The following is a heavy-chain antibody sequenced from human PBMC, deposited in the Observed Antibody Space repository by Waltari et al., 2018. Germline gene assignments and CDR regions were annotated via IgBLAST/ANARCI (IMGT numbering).Heavy chain of an antibody. CDR3: ARGLTVTEEYYFDY. CDR1: GGTFSSYA. V-gene: IGHV1-69*10. J-gene: IGHJ4*02. D-gene: IGHD4-4*01. CDR2: IFPILGIA. Sequence: QVQLVQSGAEVKKPGSSVKVSCKASGGTFSSYAISWVRQAPGQGLEWMGWIFPILGIANDEQKCKGRVTITAEKSTSTAYMELSSLRSEDTAVYYCARGLTVTEEYYFDYWGQGTLVTVSS.